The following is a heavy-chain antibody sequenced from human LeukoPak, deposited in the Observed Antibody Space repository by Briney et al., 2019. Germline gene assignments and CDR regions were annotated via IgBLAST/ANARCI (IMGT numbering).Heavy chain of an antibody. Sequence: GGSLRLSCSASGFTFSSYAMHWVRQAPGKGLEWVAVISYDGSNKYYADSVKGRFTISRDNSKNTLYLQMNSLRAEDTAVYYCARDLQYYYDSSGYYFDYWGQGTLVTVSS. CDR3: ARDLQYYYDSSGYYFDY. J-gene: IGHJ4*02. CDR1: GFTFSSYA. V-gene: IGHV3-30-3*01. D-gene: IGHD3-22*01. CDR2: ISYDGSNK.